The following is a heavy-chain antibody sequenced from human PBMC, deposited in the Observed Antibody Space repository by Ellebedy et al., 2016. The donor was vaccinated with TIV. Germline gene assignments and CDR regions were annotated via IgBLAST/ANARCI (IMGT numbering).Heavy chain of an antibody. J-gene: IGHJ4*02. CDR3: AREGVYYYGSGSLIDY. Sequence: GESLKISCKGSGYSFTSYWIGWVRQMPGKGLEWMGIIYPGDSDTRYSPSFQGQVTISADKSISTAYLQWSSLKASDTAMYYCAREGVYYYGSGSLIDYWGQGTLVTVSS. CDR1: GYSFTSYW. V-gene: IGHV5-51*01. D-gene: IGHD3-10*01. CDR2: IYPGDSDT.